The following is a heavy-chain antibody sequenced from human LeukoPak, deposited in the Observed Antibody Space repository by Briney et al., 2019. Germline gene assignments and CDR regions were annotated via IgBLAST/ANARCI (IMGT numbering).Heavy chain of an antibody. Sequence: SETLSVTWTVSGGSISSYYWSWLRQPPGKGLEWIGYIYYSGSTNYNPSLKSRVTISVDTSKNQFSLKLSSVTAADTAVYYCARAATSSGWYIGYWGQGTLVTVSS. CDR1: GGSISSYY. J-gene: IGHJ4*02. D-gene: IGHD6-19*01. CDR2: IYYSGST. V-gene: IGHV4-59*01. CDR3: ARAATSSGWYIGY.